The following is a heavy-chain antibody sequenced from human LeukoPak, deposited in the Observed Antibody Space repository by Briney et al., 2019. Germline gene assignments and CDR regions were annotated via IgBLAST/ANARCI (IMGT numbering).Heavy chain of an antibody. J-gene: IGHJ4*02. CDR1: GGVFTTYA. V-gene: IGHV1-69*11. CDR3: TIIPNVILFTHYFEY. D-gene: IGHD2-21*01. CDR2: IIPFLGTT. Sequence: ASVKVSCKASGGVFTTYAVSWGRQAPGQGLEWMGSIIPFLGTTNYAQKFQGRVTITADEPTRTAYMELTYVRSDDTAVYYCTIIPNVILFTHYFEYWGQGTLVTVSS.